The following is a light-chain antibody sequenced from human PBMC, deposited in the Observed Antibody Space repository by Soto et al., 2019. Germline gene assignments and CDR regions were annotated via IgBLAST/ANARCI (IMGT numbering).Light chain of an antibody. CDR1: TSDVGGYNY. Sequence: HSALTQPASVSGSPGQSITISCTGTTSDVGGYNYVSWYQQHPGKAPKLLIHDVTIRPSGVSNRFSGSKSVNTASLTISGLQAEDYSNYYCCSYTSSSTLVVFGGGINLTVL. V-gene: IGLV2-14*01. CDR3: CSYTSSSTLVV. J-gene: IGLJ2*01. CDR2: DVT.